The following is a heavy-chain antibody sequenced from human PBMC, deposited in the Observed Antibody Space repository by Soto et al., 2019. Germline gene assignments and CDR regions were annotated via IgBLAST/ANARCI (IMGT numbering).Heavy chain of an antibody. Sequence: PGGSLRLSCAASGFTFSSFALHCVRRAPGKGLEWVAVISYDGTNKYYADSVKGRFTISRDNSKNTMYLQMNSLRSEDTAVYYCARDRQQLNWFDPWGLGTLVTVSS. CDR1: GFTFSSFA. D-gene: IGHD6-13*01. J-gene: IGHJ5*02. CDR3: ARDRQQLNWFDP. CDR2: ISYDGTNK. V-gene: IGHV3-30-3*01.